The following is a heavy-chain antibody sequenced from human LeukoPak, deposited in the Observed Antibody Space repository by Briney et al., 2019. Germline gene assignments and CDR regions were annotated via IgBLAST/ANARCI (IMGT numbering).Heavy chain of an antibody. CDR3: ALDSSGYYYLDYYYGMDV. V-gene: IGHV3-48*02. CDR1: GFTFSSYS. Sequence: GGSLRLSCAASGFTFSSYSMNWVRQAPGKGLEWVSYISSSSSTIYYADSVKGRFTISRDNAKNSLYLQMNSLRDEDTAVYYCALDSSGYYYLDYYYGMDVWGRGTTVTVSS. J-gene: IGHJ6*02. D-gene: IGHD3-22*01. CDR2: ISSSSSTI.